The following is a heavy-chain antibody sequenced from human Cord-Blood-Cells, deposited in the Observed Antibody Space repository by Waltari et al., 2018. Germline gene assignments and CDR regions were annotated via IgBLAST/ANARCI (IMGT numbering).Heavy chain of an antibody. Sequence: QVQLVESGGGVVQPGRSLRLSCAASGFTFSSYAMHWVRQAPGKGRGGVGGISYDGSNKYYADSVKGRFTISRDNSKNTLYLQMNSLRAEDTAVYYCARDRYGSGSYDYWGQGTLVTVSS. D-gene: IGHD3-10*01. CDR3: ARDRYGSGSYDY. CDR2: ISYDGSNK. CDR1: GFTFSSYA. J-gene: IGHJ4*02. V-gene: IGHV3-30*04.